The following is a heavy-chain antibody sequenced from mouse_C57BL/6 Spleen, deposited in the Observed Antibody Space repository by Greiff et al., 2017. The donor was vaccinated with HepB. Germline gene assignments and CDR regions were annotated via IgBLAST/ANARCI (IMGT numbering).Heavy chain of an antibody. CDR2: IGPGSGNT. J-gene: IGHJ2*01. CDR1: GYTFTDYY. Sequence: QVQLQQSGAELVKPGASVKISCKASGYTFTDYYIHWVKQRPGQGLEWIGKIGPGSGNTYYNEKFKGKATLTADKSSSTAYMQLSSLTSEDSAVYFCARFGTRYYFDYWGQGTTLTVSS. V-gene: IGHV1-77*01. CDR3: ARFGTRYYFDY. D-gene: IGHD3-1*01.